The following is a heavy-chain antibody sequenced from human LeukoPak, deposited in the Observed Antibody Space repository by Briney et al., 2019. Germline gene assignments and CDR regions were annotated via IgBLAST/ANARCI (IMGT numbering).Heavy chain of an antibody. Sequence: GGLRLSCAASGFTFSSYWMSWVRQAPGKGLEWVANIKQDGSEKYYVDSVKGRFTISRDNAKNTLYLQMNSLRAEDTAVYYCARQVGASTTFDSWGQGTLVTVSS. V-gene: IGHV3-7*03. CDR1: GFTFSSYW. J-gene: IGHJ4*02. CDR3: ARQVGASTTFDS. D-gene: IGHD1-26*01. CDR2: IKQDGSEK.